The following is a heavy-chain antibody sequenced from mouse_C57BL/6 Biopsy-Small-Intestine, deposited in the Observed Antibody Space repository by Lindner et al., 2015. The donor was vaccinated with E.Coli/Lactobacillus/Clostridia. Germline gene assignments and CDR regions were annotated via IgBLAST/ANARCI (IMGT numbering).Heavy chain of an antibody. Sequence: VQLQESGGGLVKPGGSLKLSCAASGFTFSDYGMHWVRQTPEKGLEWVAYISSGSSTIYYADTVKGRFTISRDNAKNTLFLQMTSLRSEDTAMYYCARTVVAMDWYFDVWGTGTTVTVSS. CDR2: ISSGSSTI. J-gene: IGHJ1*03. CDR3: ARTVVAMDWYFDV. D-gene: IGHD1-1*01. V-gene: IGHV5-17*01. CDR1: GFTFSDYG.